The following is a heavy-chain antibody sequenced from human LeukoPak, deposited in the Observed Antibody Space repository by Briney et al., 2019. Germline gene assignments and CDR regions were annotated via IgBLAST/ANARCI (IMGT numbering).Heavy chain of an antibody. V-gene: IGHV3-15*01. CDR1: GFTFAYIW. J-gene: IGHJ4*02. Sequence: GGSLRLSCEASGFTFAYIWMSWVRQAPGKGLEWVGRIKSKTDGEKTDYATPVKGRFTLSRDDSKNPLYLQMNRMKIEDTAVYYCTRVRPYDTGCFDCWGQGTLVTVSS. CDR3: TRVRPYDTGCFDC. D-gene: IGHD6-19*01. CDR2: IKSKTDGEKT.